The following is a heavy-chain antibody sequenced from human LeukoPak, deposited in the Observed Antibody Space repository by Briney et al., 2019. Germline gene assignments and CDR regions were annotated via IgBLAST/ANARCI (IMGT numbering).Heavy chain of an antibody. V-gene: IGHV4-38-2*01. J-gene: IGHJ4*02. D-gene: IGHD1-26*01. CDR3: ARWVGATTRYFDY. CDR2: IYHSGST. CDR1: GYSISSGYY. Sequence: PSDTLSLTCAVSGYSISSGYYWGWIRQPPGKGLEWIGSIYHSGSTYYNPSLKSRVTISVDTSKNQFSLKLSTVTAADTAVYYCARWVGATTRYFDYWGQGTLVTVSS.